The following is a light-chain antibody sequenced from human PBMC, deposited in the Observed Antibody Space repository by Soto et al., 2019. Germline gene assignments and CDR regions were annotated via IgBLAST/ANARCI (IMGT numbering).Light chain of an antibody. V-gene: IGLV1-40*01. CDR2: GNS. CDR3: QSYDSSLSGWV. Sequence: QSVLTQPPSVXXAPXXXXXISCTGSSSNIGAGYDVHWYQQLPGTAPKLLIYGNSNRPSGVPDRFSGSKSGTSASLAITGLQAEDEADYYCQSYDSSLSGWVFGGGTKLTVL. J-gene: IGLJ3*02. CDR1: SSNIGAGYD.